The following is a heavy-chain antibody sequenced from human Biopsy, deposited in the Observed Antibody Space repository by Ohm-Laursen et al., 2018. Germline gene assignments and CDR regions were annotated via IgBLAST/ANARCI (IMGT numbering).Heavy chain of an antibody. CDR2: INPSGSTT. J-gene: IGHJ4*02. CDR3: ARNTGWYGDLYYFDY. V-gene: IGHV1-46*01. CDR1: GYSFTSYY. D-gene: IGHD6-19*01. Sequence: SVKVSCNASGYSFTSYYMHWVRQAPGQGLEWMGMINPSGSTTSYPQIFQGRVTMTRDTSKSTVYMELSSLRSADTAVYFCARNTGWYGDLYYFDYWGQGTLVTVSS.